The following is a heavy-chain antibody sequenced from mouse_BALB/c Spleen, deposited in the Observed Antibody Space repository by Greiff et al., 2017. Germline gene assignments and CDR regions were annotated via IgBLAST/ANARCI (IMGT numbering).Heavy chain of an antibody. Sequence: EVKLVESGGGLVQPGGSLKLSCAASGFTFSDYGMAWVRQAPGKGPEWVAFISNLAYSIYYADTVTGRFTISRENAKNTLYLEMSSLRSEDTAMYYCARDWYFDVWGAGTTVTVSS. V-gene: IGHV5-15*02. CDR3: ARDWYFDV. CDR1: GFTFSDYG. CDR2: ISNLAYSI. J-gene: IGHJ1*01.